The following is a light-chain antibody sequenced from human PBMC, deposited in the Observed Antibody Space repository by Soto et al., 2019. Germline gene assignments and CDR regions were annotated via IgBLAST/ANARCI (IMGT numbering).Light chain of an antibody. V-gene: IGLV2-23*01. CDR2: EGS. CDR3: CSYAGSSTFV. J-gene: IGLJ1*01. Sequence: QSALTQPASVSRSPGQSITISCTGTSGDVGSYNLVSWYQQHPGKATKLMIYEGSKRPSGVSNRFSGSKSGNTASLTISGLQAEDEAAYYCCSYAGSSTFVFGTGTKVTVL. CDR1: SGDVGSYNL.